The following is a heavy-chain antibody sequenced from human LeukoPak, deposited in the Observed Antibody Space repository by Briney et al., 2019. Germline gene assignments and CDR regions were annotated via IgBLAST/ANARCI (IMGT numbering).Heavy chain of an antibody. CDR3: ARGSWKGDYVDC. J-gene: IGHJ4*02. V-gene: IGHV4-34*01. CDR2: INHSGST. Sequence: PSETLSLTCAVYGGSFSGYYWSWIRQPPGKGLEWIGEINHSGSTNYNPSLKSRVTISVDTSKNQFSLKLSSVTAADTAVYYCARGSWKGDYVDCWGEGTLVTVSS. D-gene: IGHD1-1*01. CDR1: GGSFSGYY.